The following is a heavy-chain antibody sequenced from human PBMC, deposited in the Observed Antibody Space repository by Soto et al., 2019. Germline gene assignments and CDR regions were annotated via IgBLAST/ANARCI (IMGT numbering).Heavy chain of an antibody. CDR2: ISYDGSNK. CDR3: AREGGYCGGDCYENTDAFDI. CDR1: GFTFSSYA. D-gene: IGHD2-21*02. Sequence: QVQLVESGGGVVQPGRSLRLSCAASGFTFSSYAMHWVRQAPGKGLEWVAVISYDGSNKYYADSVKGRFTISRDNSKKTLYLQMNSLRAEDTAVYYCAREGGYCGGDCYENTDAFDIWGQGTMVTVSS. V-gene: IGHV3-30-3*01. J-gene: IGHJ3*02.